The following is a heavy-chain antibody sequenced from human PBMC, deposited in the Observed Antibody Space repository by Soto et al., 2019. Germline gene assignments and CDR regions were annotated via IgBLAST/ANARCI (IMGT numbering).Heavy chain of an antibody. D-gene: IGHD1-7*01. Sequence: LSLTCAVSGGSFTSNNWWTWVRQPPGQGLEWIGEIYRTGSTNYNPSLKSRVTISLDKSENQFSLKVTSLTAADTAVYYCASRDRGTSGDSWGRGTLFTVGS. V-gene: IGHV4-4*02. CDR1: GGSFTSNNW. CDR2: IYRTGST. J-gene: IGHJ5*01. CDR3: ASRDRGTSGDS.